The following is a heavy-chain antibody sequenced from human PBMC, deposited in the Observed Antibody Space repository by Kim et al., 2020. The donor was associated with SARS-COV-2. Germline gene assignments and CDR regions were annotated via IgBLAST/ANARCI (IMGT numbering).Heavy chain of an antibody. J-gene: IGHJ4*02. D-gene: IGHD6-19*01. CDR3: ARAYSSGWPYYFDY. CDR1: GGSFSGYY. V-gene: IGHV4-34*01. CDR2: INHSGST. Sequence: SETLSLTCAVYGGSFSGYYWSWIRQPPGKGLEWIGEINHSGSTNYNPSLKSRVTISVDTSKNQFSLKLSSVTAADTAVYYCARAYSSGWPYYFDYWGQGTLVTVSS.